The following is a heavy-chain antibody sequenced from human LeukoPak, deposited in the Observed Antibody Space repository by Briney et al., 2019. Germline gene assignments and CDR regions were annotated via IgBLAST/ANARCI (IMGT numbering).Heavy chain of an antibody. Sequence: SETLSLTCTVSGGSISSSSYYWGWIRQPPGKGLEWIGSIYYSGSTYYNPSLKSRVTISVDTSKNQFSLKLSSVTAADTAVYYCASGGLGVEYAFDIWGQGTMVTVSS. J-gene: IGHJ3*02. CDR2: IYYSGST. D-gene: IGHD3-16*01. CDR1: GGSISSSSYY. V-gene: IGHV4-39*01. CDR3: ASGGLGVEYAFDI.